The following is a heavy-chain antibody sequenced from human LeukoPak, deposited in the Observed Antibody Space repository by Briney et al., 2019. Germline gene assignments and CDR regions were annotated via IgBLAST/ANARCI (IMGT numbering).Heavy chain of an antibody. J-gene: IGHJ4*02. CDR2: INPNSGGT. V-gene: IGHV1-2*02. Sequence: GASVKVSCKASGYTFTGYYMHWVRQAPGQGLEWMGWINPNSGGTNYAQKFQGRVTMTRDTSISTAYMELSRLRSDDTAVYYCARAGYYYGSGSYSSLDYWGQGTLVTVSS. D-gene: IGHD3-10*01. CDR3: ARAGYYYGSGSYSSLDY. CDR1: GYTFTGYY.